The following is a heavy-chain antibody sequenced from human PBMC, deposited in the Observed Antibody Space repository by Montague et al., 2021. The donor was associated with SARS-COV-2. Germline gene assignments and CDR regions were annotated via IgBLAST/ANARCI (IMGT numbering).Heavy chain of an antibody. D-gene: IGHD3-3*01. Sequence: ALVKPTQTLTLTCTFSGFSLSTSGMCVSWIRQPPGKALEWLALIDWDXYKYYSTSLKTRLTISKDTSKNQVVLTMTNMDPVDTATYYCARSFSIFGVVIIPAYFDYWGQGTLVTVSS. CDR3: ARSFSIFGVVIIPAYFDY. J-gene: IGHJ4*02. CDR2: IDWDXYK. CDR1: GFSLSTSGMC. V-gene: IGHV2-70*01.